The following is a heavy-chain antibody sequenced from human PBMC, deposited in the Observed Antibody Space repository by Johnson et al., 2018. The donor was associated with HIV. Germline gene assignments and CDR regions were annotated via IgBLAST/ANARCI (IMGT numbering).Heavy chain of an antibody. D-gene: IGHD3-22*01. V-gene: IGHV3-30-3*01. CDR3: ARNYYDSSGLDLWAFDI. CDR2: ISYDGSNK. CDR1: GFTFSSHA. J-gene: IGHJ3*02. Sequence: QVQLVESGGGVVQPGRSLRLSCAASGFTFSSHAMHWVRQAPGKGLEWVAVISYDGSNKYYADSVKGRFTISRDNSKNTLYLQMNSLRAEDTAVYYCARNYYDSSGLDLWAFDIWGQGTMVTVSS.